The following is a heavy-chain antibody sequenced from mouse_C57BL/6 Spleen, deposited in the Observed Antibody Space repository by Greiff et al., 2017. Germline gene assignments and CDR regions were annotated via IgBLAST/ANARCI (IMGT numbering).Heavy chain of an antibody. V-gene: IGHV5-9-1*02. CDR2: ISSGGDYI. D-gene: IGHD2-3*01. CDR1: GFTFSSYA. Sequence: DVQLVESGEGLVKPGGSLKLSCAASGFTFSSYAMSWVRQTPEKRLEWVAYISSGGDYIYYADTVKGRFTISRDNARNPLYLQMSSLNSEDTAMYYCTRDDGYFDYWGQGTTLTVSS. J-gene: IGHJ2*01. CDR3: TRDDGYFDY.